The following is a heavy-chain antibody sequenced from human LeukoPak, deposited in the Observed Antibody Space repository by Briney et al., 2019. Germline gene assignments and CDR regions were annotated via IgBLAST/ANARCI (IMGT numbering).Heavy chain of an antibody. CDR2: IIPIFGTA. CDR3: ARSKALRLDDIYY. V-gene: IGHV1-69*01. D-gene: IGHD3-9*01. J-gene: IGHJ4*02. CDR1: GGTFSSYS. Sequence: SVKVSCKASGGTFSSYSISWVRQAPGQGLEWMGGIIPIFGTANYAQKFQGRVTITADESTSTAYMELSSLRSEDTAVYYCARSKALRLDDIYYWGQGTLVSVSS.